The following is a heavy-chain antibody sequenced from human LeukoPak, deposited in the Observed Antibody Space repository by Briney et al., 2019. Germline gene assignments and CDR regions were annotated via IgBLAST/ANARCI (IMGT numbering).Heavy chain of an antibody. V-gene: IGHV5-51*01. J-gene: IGHJ4*02. CDR1: GSTFAHYW. CDR3: ARQVVRGVTPDY. CDR2: IYPGDSDT. Sequence: GESLQISCKGSGSTFAHYWIGWARQLPGKGREWMGIIYPGDSDTRYSPSFQGQVTISADKSISTAYLQWSSLKASDTAMYYCARQVVRGVTPDYWGQGTLVTVSS. D-gene: IGHD3-10*01.